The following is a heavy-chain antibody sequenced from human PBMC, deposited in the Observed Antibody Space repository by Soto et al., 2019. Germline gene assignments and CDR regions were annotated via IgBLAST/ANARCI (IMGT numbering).Heavy chain of an antibody. Sequence: QVQLVQSGAEVKKPGASVKVSCKASGYTFNSYYIHWVRQAPGQGLEWMGIFNPSGGSTNYPQKLQGRVTLTRDTSTSTVYMELSSLRSEDTAIYCCARGGYDWYFDLWGRGPLVTVSS. CDR3: ARGGYDWYFDL. CDR1: GYTFNSYY. CDR2: FNPSGGST. D-gene: IGHD5-18*01. J-gene: IGHJ2*01. V-gene: IGHV1-46*02.